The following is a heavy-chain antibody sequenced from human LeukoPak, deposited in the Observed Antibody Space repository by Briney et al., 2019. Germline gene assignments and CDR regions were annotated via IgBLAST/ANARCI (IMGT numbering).Heavy chain of an antibody. Sequence: SVKVSCKASVGTLSSYAISAVRPAPGQGVGWVGRFIHLLGTANYTQKFQGRVPITTDESTSAAYMEMSSLRSQDTPVYYCARAVIVGATGSDSWGPGTLVTASP. CDR1: VGTLSSYA. CDR3: ARAVIVGATGSDS. V-gene: IGHV1-69*05. D-gene: IGHD1-26*01. CDR2: FIHLLGTA. J-gene: IGHJ4*02.